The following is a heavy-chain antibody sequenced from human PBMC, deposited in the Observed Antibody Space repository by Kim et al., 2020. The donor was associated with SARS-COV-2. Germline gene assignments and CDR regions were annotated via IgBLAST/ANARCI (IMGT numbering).Heavy chain of an antibody. J-gene: IGHJ4*02. Sequence: GGSLRLSCAASGFTFSSYWMHWVRQAPGKGLVWVSRIGGDGSGTNYADSVKGRFTISRDNAKNTLYLQMNSLTAEDTAVYYCAKVGGSGWYDYWGQGTLVTVSS. D-gene: IGHD6-19*01. CDR3: AKVGGSGWYDY. CDR2: IGGDGSGT. CDR1: GFTFSSYW. V-gene: IGHV3-74*01.